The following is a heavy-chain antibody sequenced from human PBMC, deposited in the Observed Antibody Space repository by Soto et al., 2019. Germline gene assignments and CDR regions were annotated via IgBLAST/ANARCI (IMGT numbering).Heavy chain of an antibody. J-gene: IGHJ4*02. CDR1: GFSLSTNGVG. Sequence: QITLKESGPTLVKPTQTLTLTCSFSGFSLSTNGVGVGWIRQPPGKALEWLALIYWDDDKRYSPSLKTRLTITKDTSNSRVVLTTTNMDPVDTATYYCADKPYSFRCAVDYRGQGAPVTVSS. CDR3: ADKPYSFRCAVDY. CDR2: IYWDDDK. D-gene: IGHD5-18*01. V-gene: IGHV2-5*02.